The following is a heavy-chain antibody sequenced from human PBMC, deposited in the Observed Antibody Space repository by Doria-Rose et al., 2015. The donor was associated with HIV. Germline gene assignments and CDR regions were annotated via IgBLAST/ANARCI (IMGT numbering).Heavy chain of an antibody. V-gene: IGHV2-26*01. D-gene: IGHD6-13*01. CDR1: GVSLSSPGMG. Sequence: QVTLKESGPVLVKPTETLTLTCTVSGVSLSSPGMGVSWIRQPPGKALEWLANIFSDDERSYNTSLKRRLTISRGTSKSQVVLTMTDMDPVDTATYYCARIKSSRWYHKYYLDFWGQGTLVIVSA. CDR2: IFSDDER. CDR3: ARIKSSRWYHKYYLDF. J-gene: IGHJ4*02.